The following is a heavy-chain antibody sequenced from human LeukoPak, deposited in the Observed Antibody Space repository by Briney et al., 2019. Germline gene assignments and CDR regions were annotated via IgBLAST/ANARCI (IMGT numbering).Heavy chain of an antibody. CDR1: GFTFSSYG. D-gene: IGHD5-12*01. CDR2: IRYDGSNK. J-gene: IGHJ4*02. Sequence: GGSLRLSCAASGFTFSSYGMHWVRQAPGKGLEWVAFIRYDGSNKYYADSVKGRFTISRDNSKNTLYLQMNSLRAEDTAVYYCAKDRGSGSGYDSGYFDYWGQGTLVTVSS. V-gene: IGHV3-30*02. CDR3: AKDRGSGSGYDSGYFDY.